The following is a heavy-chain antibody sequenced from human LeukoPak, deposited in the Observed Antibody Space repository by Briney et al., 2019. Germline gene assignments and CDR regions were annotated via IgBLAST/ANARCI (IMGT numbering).Heavy chain of an antibody. CDR3: ARDARNPGYCSSTSCYYYGMDV. D-gene: IGHD2-2*01. J-gene: IGHJ6*02. V-gene: IGHV1-69*04. CDR1: GGTFSSYA. CDR2: IIPILGIA. Sequence: SVKVSCKASGGTFSSYAISWVRQAPGQGLEWMGRIIPILGIANYAQKSQGRVTITADKSTSTAYMELSSLRSEDTAVYYCARDARNPGYCSSTSCYYYGMDVWGQGTTVTVSS.